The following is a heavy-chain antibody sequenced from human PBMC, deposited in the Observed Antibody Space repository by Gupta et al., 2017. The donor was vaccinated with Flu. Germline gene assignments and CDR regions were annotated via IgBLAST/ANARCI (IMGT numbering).Heavy chain of an antibody. CDR2: IIPILGIA. Sequence: QVQLVQSGAEVKKPGSSVKVSCKASGGTFSSYTISWVRQAPGQGLEWMGRIIPILGIANYAQKFQGRVTITADKSTSTAYMELSSLRSEDTAVYYCARAFYSSSSQRGGVYYFDYWGQGTLVTVSS. CDR1: GGTFSSYT. D-gene: IGHD6-13*01. J-gene: IGHJ4*02. CDR3: ARAFYSSSSQRGGVYYFDY. V-gene: IGHV1-69*02.